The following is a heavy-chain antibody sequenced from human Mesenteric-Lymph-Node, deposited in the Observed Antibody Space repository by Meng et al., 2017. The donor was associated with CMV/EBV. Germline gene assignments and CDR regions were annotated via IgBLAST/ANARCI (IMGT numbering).Heavy chain of an antibody. J-gene: IGHJ1*01. V-gene: IGHV4-39*07. Sequence: GSISSSSYYWGWIRQPPGKGLEWIGSIYYSGSTNYNPSLKSRVTISVDTSKNQFSLKLSSVTAADTAVYYCASGGCSSTSCYEYFQHWGQGTLVTVSS. CDR1: GSISSSSYY. D-gene: IGHD2-2*01. CDR3: ASGGCSSTSCYEYFQH. CDR2: IYYSGST.